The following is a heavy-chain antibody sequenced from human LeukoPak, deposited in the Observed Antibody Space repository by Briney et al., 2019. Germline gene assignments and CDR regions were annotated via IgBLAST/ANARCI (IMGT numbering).Heavy chain of an antibody. CDR3: ARVLSGSYDNYFDY. J-gene: IGHJ4*02. CDR1: GFIFSDYG. CDR2: ISYDGSDK. Sequence: PGGSLRLSCAASGFIFSDYGIHWVRQAPGKGLEWVAVISYDGSDKYYVDSVKGRFTISRDNSKNTLYLQMNSLKAEDAAVYYCARVLSGSYDNYFDYWGQGTLATVSS. V-gene: IGHV3-30*03. D-gene: IGHD1-26*01.